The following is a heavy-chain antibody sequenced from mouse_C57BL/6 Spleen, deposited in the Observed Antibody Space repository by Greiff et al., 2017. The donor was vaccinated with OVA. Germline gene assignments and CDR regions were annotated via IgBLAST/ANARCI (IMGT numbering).Heavy chain of an antibody. CDR2: ISSGSSTI. CDR1: GFTFSDYG. J-gene: IGHJ4*01. CDR3: ARKFITTVLDY. D-gene: IGHD1-1*01. V-gene: IGHV5-17*01. Sequence: EVKVEESGGGLVKPGGSLKLSCAASGFTFSDYGMHWVRQAPEKGLEWVAYISSGSSTIYYADTVKGRFTISRDNAKNTLFLQMTSLRSEDTAMYYCARKFITTVLDYWGQGTSVTVSS.